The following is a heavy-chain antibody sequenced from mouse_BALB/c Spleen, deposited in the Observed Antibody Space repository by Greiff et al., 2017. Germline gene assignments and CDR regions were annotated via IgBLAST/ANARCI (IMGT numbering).Heavy chain of an antibody. J-gene: IGHJ4*01. V-gene: IGHV1S29*02. Sequence: EVKLVESGPELVKPGASVKISCTASGFTFTDYNMHWVKQSHGKSLEWIGYIYPYNGGTGYNQKFKSKATLTVDNSSSTAYMELRSLTSEDSAVYYCARVGGYYYAMDYWGQGTSVTVSS. CDR2: IYPYNGGT. CDR1: GFTFTDYN. CDR3: ARVGGYYYAMDY. D-gene: IGHD4-1*01.